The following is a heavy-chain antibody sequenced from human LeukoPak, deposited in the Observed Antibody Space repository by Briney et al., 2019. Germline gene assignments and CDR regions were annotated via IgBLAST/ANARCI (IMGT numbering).Heavy chain of an antibody. CDR1: GGTFSSYA. D-gene: IGHD3-22*01. CDR2: IIPIFGTA. Sequence: VASVKVSCKASGGTFSSYAINWVRQAPGQGLEWMGGIIPIFGTANYAQKFQGRVTITADESTSTAYMELSSLRSEDTAVYYCARSVEGDSSGLIDYWGQGTLVTVSS. J-gene: IGHJ4*02. CDR3: ARSVEGDSSGLIDY. V-gene: IGHV1-69*13.